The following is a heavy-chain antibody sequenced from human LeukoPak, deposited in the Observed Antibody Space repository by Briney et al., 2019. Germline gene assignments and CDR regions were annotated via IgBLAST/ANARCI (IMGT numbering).Heavy chain of an antibody. Sequence: GGSLRLSCAASGFTFSSYWMSWVRQAPGKGLEWVANIKQDGSEKYYVDSVKGRFTISRDNAKNSLYLQMNSLRAEDTAVYYCARGRYYDSSPLSYWGQGTLVTVSS. CDR1: GFTFSSYW. CDR3: ARGRYYDSSPLSY. D-gene: IGHD3-22*01. J-gene: IGHJ4*02. V-gene: IGHV3-7*01. CDR2: IKQDGSEK.